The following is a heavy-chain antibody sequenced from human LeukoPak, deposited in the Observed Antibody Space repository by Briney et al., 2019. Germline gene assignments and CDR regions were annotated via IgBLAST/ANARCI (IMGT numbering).Heavy chain of an antibody. J-gene: IGHJ3*02. CDR3: AREDIVATKVFDM. Sequence: ASVKVSCTASGYTFTAYYLHWVRQAPGQGLEWMGWINSNTGDTGYAQKFQGRVTMTRDTPITTVYMELSRLRSDDTAVYFCAREDIVATKVFDMWGRGAMVTVSS. CDR2: INSNTGDT. V-gene: IGHV1-2*02. CDR1: GYTFTAYY. D-gene: IGHD5-12*01.